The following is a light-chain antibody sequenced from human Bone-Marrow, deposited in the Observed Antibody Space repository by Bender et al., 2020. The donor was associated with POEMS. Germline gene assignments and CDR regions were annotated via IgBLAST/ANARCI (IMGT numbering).Light chain of an antibody. J-gene: IGLJ3*02. CDR2: KNN. Sequence: QSVLTQPPSASGTPGQGVTISCSGSSSNIGESEYVYWFQQFPGAAPKLLIYKNNQRPSGVSGRFSGSKSGTSASLAISGLQSEDEADYYCAVWDDSLNGWVFGGGTKLTVL. CDR1: SSNIGESEY. CDR3: AVWDDSLNGWV. V-gene: IGLV1-47*01.